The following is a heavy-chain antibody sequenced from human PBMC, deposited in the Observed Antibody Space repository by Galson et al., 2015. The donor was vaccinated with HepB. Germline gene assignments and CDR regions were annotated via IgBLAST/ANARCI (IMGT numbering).Heavy chain of an antibody. CDR3: ARDLDGYNSFDF. D-gene: IGHD5-24*01. J-gene: IGHJ4*02. Sequence: ETLSLTCTVSGGSISSYYWSWIRQPPGKGLEWIGYIYYSGSTNYNPSLKSRVTISVDTSKNQFSLKLSSVTAADTAVYYCARDLDGYNSFDFWGQGTLVTVSS. V-gene: IGHV4-59*01. CDR2: IYYSGST. CDR1: GGSISSYY.